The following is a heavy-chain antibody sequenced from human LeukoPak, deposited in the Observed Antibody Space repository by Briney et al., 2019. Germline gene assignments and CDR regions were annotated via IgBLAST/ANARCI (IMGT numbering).Heavy chain of an antibody. CDR1: HNTHTRHG. D-gene: IGHD2-8*01. CDR3: ARGEYCTHGVCPGDY. CDR2: NSAYNGNT. V-gene: IGHV1-18*04. Sequence: LNDSYNTPHNTHTRHGTSSVRQAPGQTPQTLHSNSAYNGNTNNANKPQSRVTTTPDTTTSTAYMELRSLSSDDTAVYYCARGEYCTHGVCPGDYWGQGTLVTVSS. J-gene: IGHJ4*02.